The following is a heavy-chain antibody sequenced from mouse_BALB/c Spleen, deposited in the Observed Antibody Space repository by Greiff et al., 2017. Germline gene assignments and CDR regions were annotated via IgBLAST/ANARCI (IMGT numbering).Heavy chain of an antibody. D-gene: IGHD2-4*01. CDR3: AREDIYYDYDGFAY. Sequence: DVKLEESGPGLVKPSQSLSLTCSVTGYSITSGYYWNWIRQFPGNILEWMGYISYDGSNNYNPSLKNRISITRDTSKNQFFLKLNSVTTEDTATYYCAREDIYYDYDGFAYWGQGTLVTVSA. CDR2: ISYDGSN. CDR1: GYSITSGYY. J-gene: IGHJ3*01. V-gene: IGHV3-6*02.